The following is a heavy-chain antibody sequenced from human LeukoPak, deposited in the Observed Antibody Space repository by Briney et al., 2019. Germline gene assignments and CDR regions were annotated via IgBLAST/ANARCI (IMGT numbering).Heavy chain of an antibody. J-gene: IGHJ4*02. D-gene: IGHD6-13*01. CDR2: ISGSGDGT. Sequence: GGSLRLSCAASGFTFGHFAVTWVRLPPGKGRQWVSTISGSGDGTYYADSVKGRFTISRDNSKNTLYLQMNGLRAEDAAVYYCAKLEGQHLEEYYFDYWGQGTLVTVSS. CDR3: AKLEGQHLEEYYFDY. V-gene: IGHV3-23*01. CDR1: GFTFGHFA.